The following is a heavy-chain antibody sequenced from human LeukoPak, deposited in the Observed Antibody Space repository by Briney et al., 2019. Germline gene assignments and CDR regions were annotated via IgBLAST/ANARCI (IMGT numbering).Heavy chain of an antibody. V-gene: IGHV3-48*03. J-gene: IGHJ4*02. CDR1: GFTFSSYE. CDR3: ARDPSPMIVGWRFDY. Sequence: GGSLRLSCAASGFTFSSYEMNWVRQAPGKGLEWVSYISSSGSTIYYADSVKGRFTISRDNAKNSLYLQMNSLRAEDTAVYYCARDPSPMIVGWRFDYWGQGTLVTVSS. D-gene: IGHD3-22*01. CDR2: ISSSGSTI.